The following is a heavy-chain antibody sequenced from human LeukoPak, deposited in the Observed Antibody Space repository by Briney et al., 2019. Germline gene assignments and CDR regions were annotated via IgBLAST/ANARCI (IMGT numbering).Heavy chain of an antibody. CDR2: IYYSGST. J-gene: IGHJ6*03. CDR3: ARALQYQLLFHYYYMDV. CDR1: GGSISSHY. V-gene: IGHV4-59*11. D-gene: IGHD2-2*01. Sequence: SETLSLTCTVSGGSISSHYWSWIRQPPGKGLEWIGYIYYSGSTNYNPSLKGRVTISVDTSKNQFSLKLSSATAADTAVYYCARALQYQLLFHYYYMDVWGKGTTVTVSS.